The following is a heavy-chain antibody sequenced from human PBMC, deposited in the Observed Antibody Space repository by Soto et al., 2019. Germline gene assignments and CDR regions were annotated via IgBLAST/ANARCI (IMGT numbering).Heavy chain of an antibody. CDR3: VRYCSATKCPFDY. CDR2: IYYSGNT. J-gene: IGHJ4*02. Sequence: SETLSLTCTVSGGSISSGGSYWGWIRQPPGKGLEWIGYIYYSGNTYFNPSLKSRVTLSVDTSKNQFSLNLSSVTAADTAVYYCVRYCSATKCPFDYWGQGTLVTVSS. V-gene: IGHV4-30-4*01. D-gene: IGHD2-2*01. CDR1: GGSISSGGSY.